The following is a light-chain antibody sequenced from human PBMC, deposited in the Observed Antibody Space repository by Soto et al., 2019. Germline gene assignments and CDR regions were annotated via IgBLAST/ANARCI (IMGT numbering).Light chain of an antibody. CDR3: SSYTTSNTRQVV. Sequence: QSVLTRPASVSGSPGQSITISCTGTSSDVGGYNYVSWYQQHPGKAPRFVIYDVTNRPSGVSNRFSGSKSGNTASLTISGLRAEDEADYYCSSYTTSNTRQVVFGTGTMVTVL. CDR1: SSDVGGYNY. J-gene: IGLJ1*01. CDR2: DVT. V-gene: IGLV2-14*01.